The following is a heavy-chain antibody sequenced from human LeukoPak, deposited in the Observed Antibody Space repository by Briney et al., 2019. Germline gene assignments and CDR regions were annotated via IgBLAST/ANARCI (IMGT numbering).Heavy chain of an antibody. CDR1: GFTFDDYA. V-gene: IGHV3-9*01. CDR2: ISWNSVNI. Sequence: PGGSLRLSCAPSGFTFDDYAMHWFRQAPGKGLEWVSGISWNSVNIGYADSVKGRFTISRDNAKNSLYLQMNSLRPEDTALYYCARVQRVEFPLRYYFDYWGQGTLVTVSS. J-gene: IGHJ4*02. CDR3: ARVQRVEFPLRYYFDY. D-gene: IGHD2-21*01.